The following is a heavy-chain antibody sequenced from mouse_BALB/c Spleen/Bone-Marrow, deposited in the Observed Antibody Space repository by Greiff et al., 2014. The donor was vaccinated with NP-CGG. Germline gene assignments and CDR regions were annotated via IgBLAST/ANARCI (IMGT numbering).Heavy chain of an antibody. V-gene: IGHV3-1*02. J-gene: IGHJ3*01. Sequence: VQLQQSGPDLVKPSQSLSLTCTVTGYSITSGYSWHWIRQFPGNKLEWMGYIHYSGSTNYNPSLKSRITITRDTSKNQFFLQLNSVTTEDTATYYCARREGNHAAWLAYWGQGTLVTVSA. CDR2: IHYSGST. D-gene: IGHD2-1*01. CDR3: ARREGNHAAWLAY. CDR1: GYSITSGYS.